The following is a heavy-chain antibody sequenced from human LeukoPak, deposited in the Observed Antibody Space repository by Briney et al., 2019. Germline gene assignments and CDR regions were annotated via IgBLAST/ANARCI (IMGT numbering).Heavy chain of an antibody. D-gene: IGHD1-26*01. CDR1: GGSISSGGYS. CDR3: AREGGWEPDY. CDR2: IYHSGST. J-gene: IGHJ4*02. Sequence: PSETLSLTCAVSGGSISSGGYSWSWIRQPPGKGLEWIEYIYHSGSTYYNPSLKSRVTISVDTSKNQFSPKLSSVTAADTAVYYCAREGGWEPDYWGQGTLVTVSS. V-gene: IGHV4-30-2*01.